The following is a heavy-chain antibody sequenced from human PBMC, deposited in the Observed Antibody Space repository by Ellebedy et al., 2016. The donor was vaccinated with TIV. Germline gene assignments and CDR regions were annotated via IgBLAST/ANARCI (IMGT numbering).Heavy chain of an antibody. Sequence: GGSLRLSCAASRFTFSSYAMSWVRQAPGKGLEWVSAISSSGSSTYYADSVKGRFTISRDNSKNTLYLQMNSLRAEDTAVYYCARATSIGDYVYYWGQGTLVTVSS. CDR3: ARATSIGDYVYY. D-gene: IGHD2/OR15-2a*01. V-gene: IGHV3-23*01. CDR2: ISSSGSST. J-gene: IGHJ4*02. CDR1: RFTFSSYA.